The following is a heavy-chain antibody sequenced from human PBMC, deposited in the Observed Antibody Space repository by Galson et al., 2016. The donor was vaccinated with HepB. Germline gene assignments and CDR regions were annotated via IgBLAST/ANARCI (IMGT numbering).Heavy chain of an antibody. Sequence: SLRLSCAASGLTLRRHAISWVRQAPGKGLEWVSAISADGGSIEYAQSVKGRFAISRDNSKNTVFLQMDSLRADDTALYYCAKMDTVLGNGMDVWGQGTTVTVSS. D-gene: IGHD2-2*03. J-gene: IGHJ6*01. V-gene: IGHV3-23*01. CDR1: GLTLRRHA. CDR3: AKMDTVLGNGMDV. CDR2: ISADGGSI.